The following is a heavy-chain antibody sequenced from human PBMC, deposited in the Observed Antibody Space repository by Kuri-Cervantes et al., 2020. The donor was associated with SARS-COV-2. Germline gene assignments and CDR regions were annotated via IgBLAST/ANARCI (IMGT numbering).Heavy chain of an antibody. D-gene: IGHD6-6*01. Sequence: ASVKVSCKASGYTFTSYDINWVRQATGQGLEWMGWMNPNSGNTGYAQKFQGRVTMTRNTSISTAYMELSSLRSEDTAVYYCATDFGYSSSSHADYWGQGTLVTVSS. CDR3: ATDFGYSSSSHADY. J-gene: IGHJ4*02. V-gene: IGHV1-8*01. CDR2: MNPNSGNT. CDR1: GYTFTSYD.